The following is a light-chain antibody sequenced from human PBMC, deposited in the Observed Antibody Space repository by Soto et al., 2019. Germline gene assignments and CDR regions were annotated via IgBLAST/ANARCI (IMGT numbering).Light chain of an antibody. V-gene: IGKV3-20*01. CDR1: QSVGSSY. CDR3: QQYGSSRT. J-gene: IGKJ1*01. Sequence: EIVLRQSPGTLSLSPGERATLSCRASQSVGSSYLAWYQQKPGQAPRLLIYGASSRATGIPDRFSGSGSETDFTLTITRLEPEDSAVYYCQQYGSSRTFGQGTKVDIK. CDR2: GAS.